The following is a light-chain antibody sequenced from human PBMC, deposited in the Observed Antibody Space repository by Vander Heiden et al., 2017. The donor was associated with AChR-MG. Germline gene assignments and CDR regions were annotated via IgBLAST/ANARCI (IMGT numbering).Light chain of an antibody. V-gene: IGKV3-15*01. CDR2: GAS. Sequence: EIVMTQSPATLSVSPGERATLSCRASQTVSSNLARYQQKPGQAPRLVIYGASTRATDIPARFSGSGSGTEFTLTISSLQSEDFAVYYCQQYNNWPLTFGGGTEVEIK. CDR3: QQYNNWPLT. J-gene: IGKJ4*01. CDR1: QTVSSN.